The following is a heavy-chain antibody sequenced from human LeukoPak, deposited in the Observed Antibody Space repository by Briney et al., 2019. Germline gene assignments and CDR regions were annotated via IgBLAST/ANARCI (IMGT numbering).Heavy chain of an antibody. D-gene: IGHD2-15*01. V-gene: IGHV4-59*01. CDR2: IYYSGST. CDR3: ARYCSGGDCYSKALDY. CDR1: GGSINNYW. Sequence: SETLSLTCSASGGSINNYWWNWIRQPPGKGLEWIGYIYYSGSTSYNPSLKSRLTISVDTSLNQFSLKLNSVTAADTAVYYCARYCSGGDCYSKALDYWGQGILVTVSS. J-gene: IGHJ4*02.